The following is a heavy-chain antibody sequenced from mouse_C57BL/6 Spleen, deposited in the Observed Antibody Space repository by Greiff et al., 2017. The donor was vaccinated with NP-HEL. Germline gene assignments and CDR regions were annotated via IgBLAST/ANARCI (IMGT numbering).Heavy chain of an antibody. CDR3: VRQQRWYLDV. CDR1: GFSFNTYA. V-gene: IGHV10-1*01. CDR2: IRSKSNNYAT. J-gene: IGHJ1*03. Sequence: EVHLVESGGGLVQPKGSLKLSCAASGFSFNTYAMNWVRQAPGKGLEWVARIRSKSNNYATYYADSVKDRFTISRDDSESMLYLQMNNLKTEDTAMYYCVRQQRWYLDVWGTGTTVTVSS.